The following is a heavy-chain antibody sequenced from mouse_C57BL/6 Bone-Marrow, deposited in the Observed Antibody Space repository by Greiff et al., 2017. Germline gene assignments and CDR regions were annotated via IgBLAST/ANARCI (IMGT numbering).Heavy chain of an antibody. CDR1: GYTFTDYY. CDR2: INPNNGGT. J-gene: IGHJ4*01. V-gene: IGHV1-26*01. CDR3: ASYDDYDGGDYAMDY. Sequence: EVQLQQSGPELVKPGASVKISCKASGYTFTDYYMNWVKQSHGKSLEWIGDINPNNGGTSYNQKFKGKATLTVDKSSSTAYMELRSLTSEDSAVYYCASYDDYDGGDYAMDYWGQGTSVTVSS. D-gene: IGHD2-4*01.